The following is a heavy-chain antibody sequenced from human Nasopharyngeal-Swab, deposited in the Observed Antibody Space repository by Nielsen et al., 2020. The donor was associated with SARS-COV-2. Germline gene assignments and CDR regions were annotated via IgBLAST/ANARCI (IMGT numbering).Heavy chain of an antibody. CDR1: GFTFDDYT. D-gene: IGHD6-6*01. CDR2: ISWDGGST. Sequence: GGSLRLSWAASGFTFDDYTMHWVRQAPGKGLEWVSLISWDGGSTYYADSVKGRFTNSRDNSKNSLYLQMNSLRTEDTALYYCAKGGIAARLFPFDYWGQGTLVTVSS. CDR3: AKGGIAARLFPFDY. J-gene: IGHJ4*02. V-gene: IGHV3-43*01.